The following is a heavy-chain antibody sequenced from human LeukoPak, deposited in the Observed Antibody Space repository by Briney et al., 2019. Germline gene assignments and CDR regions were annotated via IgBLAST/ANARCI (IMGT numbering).Heavy chain of an antibody. Sequence: KASETLSLTCTVSGGSISSTIHTWNWIRQPAGKGLEWIGRIYNSDNTNYSPSLQSRITISVDTSKNQFSLKMSSVTAADTAVYYCAKGLYESSGRYYYHIDVWGKGTAVTIS. CDR3: AKGLYESSGRYYYHIDV. CDR2: IYNSDNT. D-gene: IGHD3-22*01. J-gene: IGHJ6*03. V-gene: IGHV4-61*02. CDR1: GGSISSTIHT.